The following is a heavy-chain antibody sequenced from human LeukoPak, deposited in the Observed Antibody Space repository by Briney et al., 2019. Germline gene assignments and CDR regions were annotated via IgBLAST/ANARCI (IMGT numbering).Heavy chain of an antibody. J-gene: IGHJ4*02. V-gene: IGHV3-21*04. CDR2: ISGTSSYI. CDR1: GFIFSSYP. CDR3: ARSPYWNYWDY. Sequence: PGGSLRLSCAASGFIFSSYPMNWVRQAPGKGLEWVSTISGTSSYIQYADSVKGRFTISRDNAKNSLYLQMSSLRAEDTAVYYCARSPYWNYWDYWGQGTLVTVSS. D-gene: IGHD1-7*01.